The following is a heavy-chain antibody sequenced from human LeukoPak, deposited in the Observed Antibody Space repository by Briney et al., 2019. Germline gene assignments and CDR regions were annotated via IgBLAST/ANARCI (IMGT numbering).Heavy chain of an antibody. J-gene: IGHJ3*02. CDR1: GYSFTSYW. V-gene: IGHV5-51*01. CDR3: ARQDGRRTIPAFDI. D-gene: IGHD3-3*01. CDR2: IYPGDSDT. Sequence: SLKISCKGSGYSFTSYWIGWVRQMPGKGLEWMGLIYPGDSDTRYNPSFQGQVTISADKSITTAYLQWSSLKASDTAMYYCARQDGRRTIPAFDIWGQGTVVTVSS.